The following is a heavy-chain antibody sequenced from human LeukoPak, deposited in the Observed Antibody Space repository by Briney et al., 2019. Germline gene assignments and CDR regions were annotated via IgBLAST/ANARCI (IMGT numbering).Heavy chain of an antibody. CDR1: GGTFSSYA. Sequence: SVKVSCKASGGTFSSYAINWVRQAPGQGLEWMGGIIPIFGTANYAQKFQGRVTITTDESTSTAYMELSSLRSEDTAVYYCASAYVDIVATIHYYYYMDVWGKGTTVTVSS. CDR2: IIPIFGTA. CDR3: ASAYVDIVATIHYYYYMDV. V-gene: IGHV1-69*05. J-gene: IGHJ6*03. D-gene: IGHD5-12*01.